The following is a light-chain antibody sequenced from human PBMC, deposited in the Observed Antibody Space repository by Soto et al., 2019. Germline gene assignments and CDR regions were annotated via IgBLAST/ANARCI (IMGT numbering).Light chain of an antibody. CDR2: GAS. CDR3: QQYGISSHP. CDR1: QSISSSY. Sequence: EVVLTQSRGTLALSPGERATLSCRASQSISSSYLAWYQQKPGQAPRLLIHGASSRATGIPDRFSGSGSGTHFTHNISRLDPEHFAVYYCQQYGISSHPFGQGTKLEIK. J-gene: IGKJ2*01. V-gene: IGKV3-20*01.